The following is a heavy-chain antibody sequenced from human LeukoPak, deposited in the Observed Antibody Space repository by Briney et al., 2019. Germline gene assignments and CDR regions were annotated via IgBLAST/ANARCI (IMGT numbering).Heavy chain of an antibody. CDR2: IDSSSRTI. CDR3: ARRVPNQVITDYFDY. D-gene: IGHD3-16*01. Sequence: GGSLRLSCAASGFTLSSYSMNWVRQAPGKGLEWISFIDSSSRTIFYAESVKGRFTISRDNAKNSLFLQMNSLRAEDTAVYYCARRVPNQVITDYFDYWGQGTLVTVSS. J-gene: IGHJ4*02. CDR1: GFTLSSYS. V-gene: IGHV3-48*04.